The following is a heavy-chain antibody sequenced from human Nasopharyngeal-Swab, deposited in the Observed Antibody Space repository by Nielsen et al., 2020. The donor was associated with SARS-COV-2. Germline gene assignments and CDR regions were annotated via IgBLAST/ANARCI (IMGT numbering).Heavy chain of an antibody. V-gene: IGHV3-33*01. Sequence: GESLKISCVAPGFRFSSYGMDWVRQAPGKGLEWVADIWYDGSNEYYGDSVRGRFTISRDNSKNTVYLQMNSLRAEDKAVYYCARDGGNYADYWGQGTRVTVSS. CDR1: GFRFSSYG. J-gene: IGHJ4*02. CDR2: IWYDGSNE. CDR3: ARDGGNYADY. D-gene: IGHD2-15*01.